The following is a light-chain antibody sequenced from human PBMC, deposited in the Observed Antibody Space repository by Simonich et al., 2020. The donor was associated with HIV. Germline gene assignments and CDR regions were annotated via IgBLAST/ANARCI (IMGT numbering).Light chain of an antibody. CDR1: SSNIGAGYD. CDR3: QSYDSSLSAL. J-gene: IGLJ2*01. V-gene: IGLV1-40*01. Sequence: QSVLTQPPSVSGAPGQRVTISCTGSSSNIGAGYDVHWYQQLRGTAPKLLIYGNNNRPSGGPDRFSGSKSGTSASLAITGLQAEDEADYYCQSYDSSLSALFGGGTKLTVL. CDR2: GNN.